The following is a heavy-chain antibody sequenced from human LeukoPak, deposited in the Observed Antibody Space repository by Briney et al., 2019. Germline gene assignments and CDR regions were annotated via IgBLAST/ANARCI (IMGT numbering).Heavy chain of an antibody. D-gene: IGHD1-14*01. CDR2: IVNVGSDK. CDR1: RFSFRNYG. Sequence: GGSLRLSCAASRFSFRNYGMHWVRQAPSKGLDWVAFIVNVGSDKYYADSVKGRFTISGDNSKNTLYLQMNSLRAEDTAVYYCATDNNVNPNWFDPWGQGTLVTVSS. V-gene: IGHV3-30*02. J-gene: IGHJ5*02. CDR3: ATDNNVNPNWFDP.